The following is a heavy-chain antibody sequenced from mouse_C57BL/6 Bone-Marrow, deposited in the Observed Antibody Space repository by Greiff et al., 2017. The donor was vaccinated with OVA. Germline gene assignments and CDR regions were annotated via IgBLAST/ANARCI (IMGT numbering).Heavy chain of an antibody. V-gene: IGHV1-69*01. CDR1: GYTFTSYW. D-gene: IGHD2-5*01. Sequence: QVQLKQPGAELVMPGASVKLSCKASGYTFTSYWMHWVKQRPGQGLEWIGEIDPSDSYTNYNQKFKGKSTLTVDKSSSPAYMQLSSLTSEDSAVYYCARGDYYSNYGYAMDYWGQGTSVTVSS. CDR3: ARGDYYSNYGYAMDY. J-gene: IGHJ4*01. CDR2: IDPSDSYT.